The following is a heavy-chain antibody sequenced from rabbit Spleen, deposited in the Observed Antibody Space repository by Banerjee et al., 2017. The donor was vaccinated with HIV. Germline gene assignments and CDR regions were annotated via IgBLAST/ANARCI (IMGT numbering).Heavy chain of an antibody. V-gene: IGHV1S45*01. CDR3: ARSDYFDNGSRLNL. J-gene: IGHJ4*01. Sequence: QEQLVESGGGLVQPEGSLTLTCKASGFSFSSNYWICWVRQAPGKGLEWIGCIGAAYANTAYASWAKGRFTISKTSSTTVTLQVTSLTAADTATYFCARSDYFDNGSRLNLWGQGTLVTVS. CDR1: GFSFSSNYW. CDR2: IGAAYANT. D-gene: IGHD5-1*01.